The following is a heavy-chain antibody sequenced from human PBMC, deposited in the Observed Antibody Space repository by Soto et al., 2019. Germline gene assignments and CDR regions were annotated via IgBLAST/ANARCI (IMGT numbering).Heavy chain of an antibody. J-gene: IGHJ5*02. Sequence: QVQLVQSGAEVKKPGASVKVSCKASGYTFTNYGISWVRQAPGQGLEWMGWISAYNGNTKYAQKLQGRVTMTTDTSTSTAYMELRSLRADDTAVYYCARGVGSGSYYIQYNWFDPWGQGTLVTVSS. V-gene: IGHV1-18*01. CDR3: ARGVGSGSYYIQYNWFDP. D-gene: IGHD3-10*01. CDR1: GYTFTNYG. CDR2: ISAYNGNT.